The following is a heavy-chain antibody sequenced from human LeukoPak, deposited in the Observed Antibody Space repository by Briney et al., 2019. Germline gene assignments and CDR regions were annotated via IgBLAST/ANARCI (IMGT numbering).Heavy chain of an antibody. J-gene: IGHJ6*02. V-gene: IGHV3-74*01. CDR1: GFSFSTYW. CDR3: ASDSPSNGLDV. Sequence: GGSLRLSCAASGFSFSTYWMHWVRQIPGEEPVWVSRINSDGSITVYADSVKGRFTVSKDNAKNMLYLQMTSLRADDTATYYCASDSPSNGLDVWGQGTTVTVSS. CDR2: INSDGSIT.